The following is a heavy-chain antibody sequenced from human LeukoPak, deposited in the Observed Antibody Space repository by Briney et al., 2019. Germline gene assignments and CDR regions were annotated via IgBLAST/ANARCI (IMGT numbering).Heavy chain of an antibody. CDR1: GYTFTSYG. CDR3: ARDVNYYDSSGYYWEFDY. J-gene: IGHJ4*02. D-gene: IGHD3-22*01. CDR2: ISAYNGNT. V-gene: IGHV1-18*01. Sequence: EASVKVSCKASGYTFTSYGISWVRQAPGQGLEWMGWISAYNGNTNYAQKLQGRVTMTTDTSTSKAYMELRSLRSDDTAVYYCARDVNYYDSSGYYWEFDYWGQGTLVTVSS.